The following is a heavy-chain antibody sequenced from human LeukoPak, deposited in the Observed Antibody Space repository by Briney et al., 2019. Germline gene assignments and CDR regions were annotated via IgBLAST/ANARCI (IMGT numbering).Heavy chain of an antibody. CDR2: TSAYNGNT. CDR1: GYTFTSYG. D-gene: IGHD2-2*01. V-gene: IGHV1-18*01. J-gene: IGHJ4*02. Sequence: EASVKVSCKASGYTFTSYGISWVRQAPGQGLEWMGWTSAYNGNTNYAQKLQGRVTMITDTSTSTAYMELRSLRSDNTAVYYCARITVCSSTSCYATYSSSWRDFDYWGQGTLVTVSS. CDR3: ARITVCSSTSCYATYSSSWRDFDY.